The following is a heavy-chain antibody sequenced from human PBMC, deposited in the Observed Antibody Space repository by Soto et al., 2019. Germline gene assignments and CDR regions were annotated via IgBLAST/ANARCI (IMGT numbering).Heavy chain of an antibody. D-gene: IGHD3-22*01. CDR1: GGSFSGYF. V-gene: IGHV4-34*01. CDR3: ARGASGYYDSSGYYSPYYFDY. CDR2: INHSGST. J-gene: IGHJ4*02. Sequence: SETLSLTFAVYGGSFSGYFWSWILQPPGKGLEWIGEINHSGSTNYNPSLKSRVTISVDTSKNQFSLKLSSVTAADTAVYYCARGASGYYDSSGYYSPYYFDYWGQGTLVTVSS.